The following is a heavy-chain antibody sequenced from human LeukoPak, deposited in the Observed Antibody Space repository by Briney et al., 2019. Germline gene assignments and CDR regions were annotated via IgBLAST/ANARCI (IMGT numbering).Heavy chain of an antibody. CDR2: MNPNSGNT. J-gene: IGHJ1*01. CDR3: ARGRHRAARDFQH. D-gene: IGHD5-18*01. Sequence: ASVKVSCKASGGTFSTYDINWVRQATGQGLEWMGWMNPNSGNTGYAQKFQGRVTITRNTSISTAYMELSSLRSEDTAVYYCARGRHRAARDFQHWGQGTLVTVSS. CDR1: GGTFSTYD. V-gene: IGHV1-8*03.